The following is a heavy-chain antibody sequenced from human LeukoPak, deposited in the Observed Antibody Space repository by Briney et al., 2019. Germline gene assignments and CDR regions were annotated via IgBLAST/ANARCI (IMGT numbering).Heavy chain of an antibody. D-gene: IGHD2-15*01. CDR1: GFTFSSYG. Sequence: GGSLRLSCAASGFTFSSYGMHWVRQAPGKGLEWVAFIRYDGSNKYYADSVKGRFTISRDNSKNTLYLQMNSLRAEDTAVYYCANAGIIRYCSGGSCYPGDYWGQGTLVTVSS. CDR2: IRYDGSNK. J-gene: IGHJ4*02. V-gene: IGHV3-30*02. CDR3: ANAGIIRYCSGGSCYPGDY.